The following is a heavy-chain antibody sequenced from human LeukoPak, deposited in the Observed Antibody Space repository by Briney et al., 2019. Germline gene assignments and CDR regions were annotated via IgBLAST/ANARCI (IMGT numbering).Heavy chain of an antibody. V-gene: IGHV4-38-2*02. CDR2: IYHSGNT. Sequence: SETLSLTCSVSGFSISGGYYWGWIRQPPGKGLEWLGSIYHSGNTDYNPSLKSRVTISVDTAKNQFSLRLTSVTAADAAVYYCARAYDSSGYYPDAFDIWGQGTMVTVSS. CDR3: ARAYDSSGYYPDAFDI. D-gene: IGHD3-22*01. CDR1: GFSISGGYY. J-gene: IGHJ3*02.